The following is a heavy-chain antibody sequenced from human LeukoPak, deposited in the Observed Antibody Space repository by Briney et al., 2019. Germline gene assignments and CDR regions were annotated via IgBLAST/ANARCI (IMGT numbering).Heavy chain of an antibody. D-gene: IGHD3-3*01. J-gene: IGHJ4*02. V-gene: IGHV3-7*01. CDR1: RFTFSSYW. Sequence: GGSLRLSCAASRFTFSSYWMSWVRQAPGKGLEWVANIKQEGGEKYYVDSVKGRFTISRDNAKNSLYLQMNSLRAEDTAVYYCATFWSGYYNYWGQGTLVTVSS. CDR2: IKQEGGEK. CDR3: ATFWSGYYNY.